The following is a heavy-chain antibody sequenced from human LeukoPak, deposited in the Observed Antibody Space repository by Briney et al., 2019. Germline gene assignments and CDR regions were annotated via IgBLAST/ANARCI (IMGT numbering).Heavy chain of an antibody. Sequence: SSETLSLTCAVYGGSFSGYYWSWIRQPPGKGLEWIGEINHSGSTNYNPSLKSRVTISVDTSKNQFSLKLSSVTAADTAVYYCARDYRYYYDSSGYSYFDYWGQGTLVTVSS. V-gene: IGHV4-34*01. J-gene: IGHJ4*02. CDR1: GGSFSGYY. CDR3: ARDYRYYYDSSGYSYFDY. D-gene: IGHD3-22*01. CDR2: INHSGST.